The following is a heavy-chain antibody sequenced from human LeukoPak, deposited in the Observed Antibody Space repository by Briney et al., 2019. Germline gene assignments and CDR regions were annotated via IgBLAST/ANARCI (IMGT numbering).Heavy chain of an antibody. CDR3: ARHRSYYDFWSGQSFDY. CDR2: IYYSGST. J-gene: IGHJ4*02. CDR1: GGSISSSSYY. D-gene: IGHD3-3*01. Sequence: SETLSLTGTVSGGSISSSSYYWGWIRQPPGKGLEWIGSIYYSGSTYYNPSLKSRVTISVDTSKNQFSLKLSSVTAADTAVYYCARHRSYYDFWSGQSFDYWGRGTLVTVSS. V-gene: IGHV4-39*01.